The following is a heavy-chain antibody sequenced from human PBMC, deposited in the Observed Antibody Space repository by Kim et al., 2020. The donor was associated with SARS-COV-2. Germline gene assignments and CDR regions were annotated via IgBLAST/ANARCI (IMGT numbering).Heavy chain of an antibody. CDR1: GFTFSSYG. CDR3: AREFEDYSYDC. J-gene: IGHJ4*02. Sequence: GGSLRLSCAASGFTFSSYGMHWVRQAPGKGLEWVAAIWNDGSNKYYADSVKGRFTISRDNSKNTLYLQMNSLRAEDTAVYYCAREFEDYSYDCWCQGTM. V-gene: IGHV3-33*01. D-gene: IGHD4-4*01. CDR2: IWNDGSNK.